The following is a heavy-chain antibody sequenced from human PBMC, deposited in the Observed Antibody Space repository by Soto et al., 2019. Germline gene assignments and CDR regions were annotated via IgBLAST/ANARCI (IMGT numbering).Heavy chain of an antibody. V-gene: IGHV3-33*01. Sequence: GGSLRLSCAAPGFTFGSYGMHWVRQAPGKGLEWAAVIWYDGSNKYYADSVKGRFTISRDNSKNTLYLQMNSLRAEDTAVYYCALPYGDRSETAFDIWGQGTMVTGS. J-gene: IGHJ3*02. CDR3: ALPYGDRSETAFDI. CDR1: GFTFGSYG. CDR2: IWYDGSNK. D-gene: IGHD4-17*01.